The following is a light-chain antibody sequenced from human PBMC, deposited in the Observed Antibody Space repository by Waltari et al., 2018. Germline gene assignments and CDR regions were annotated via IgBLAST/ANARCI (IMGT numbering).Light chain of an antibody. Sequence: EVVLTQSPATVSVSPGERGTLFCRASQSISSNLAWYQQKPGQAPRALINGSSRRATGIPARFSGSGSGTEFTLTISSRQSEDFAFYYCQQYNTWPRTFGQGTKVDIK. CDR3: QQYNTWPRT. V-gene: IGKV3-15*01. CDR1: QSISSN. CDR2: GSS. J-gene: IGKJ1*01.